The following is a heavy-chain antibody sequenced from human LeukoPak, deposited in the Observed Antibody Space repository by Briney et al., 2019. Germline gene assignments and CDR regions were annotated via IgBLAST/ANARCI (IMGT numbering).Heavy chain of an antibody. Sequence: SETLSLTCNVSGASMKRSSDYWGWVRQPPGKGLEWIGSIFYTGTTYYNPSLRSRLTISVDTSENQVSLRLTAVAAADTAVYYCARHRVVQVDRHHFYYGLGVWGHGTTVSVSS. D-gene: IGHD1-26*01. V-gene: IGHV4-39*01. CDR2: IFYTGTT. CDR3: ARHRVVQVDRHHFYYGLGV. CDR1: GASMKRSSDY. J-gene: IGHJ6*02.